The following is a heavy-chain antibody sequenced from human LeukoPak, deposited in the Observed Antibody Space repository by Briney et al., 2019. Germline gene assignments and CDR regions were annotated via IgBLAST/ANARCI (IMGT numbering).Heavy chain of an antibody. CDR2: IYYNGNT. CDR1: GGSISNYY. J-gene: IGHJ4*02. V-gene: IGHV4-59*08. D-gene: IGHD3-3*01. CDR3: ARHGSGYYFFDY. Sequence: PSETLSLTCTVSGGSISNYYWSWIRHPPGKGLEWIGYIYYNGNTNYNPSLKSRVTISVDTSKNQFSLKLSSVTAADTAVYYCARHGSGYYFFDYWGQGTLGTVS.